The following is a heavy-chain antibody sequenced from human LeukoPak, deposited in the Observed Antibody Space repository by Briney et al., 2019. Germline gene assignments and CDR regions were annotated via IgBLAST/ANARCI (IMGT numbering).Heavy chain of an antibody. Sequence: GGSLRLSCAASGFTFSNSAMSWVRQAPGKGLEWVSGFTRNDETTSYADSVKGRFTISRDNSRDTLYLQMNSLTAEDTAVYYCAKVKVVGYSTFDYWGQGTLVTVSS. CDR2: FTRNDETT. CDR1: GFTFSNSA. J-gene: IGHJ4*02. CDR3: AKVKVVGYSTFDY. D-gene: IGHD3-22*01. V-gene: IGHV3-23*01.